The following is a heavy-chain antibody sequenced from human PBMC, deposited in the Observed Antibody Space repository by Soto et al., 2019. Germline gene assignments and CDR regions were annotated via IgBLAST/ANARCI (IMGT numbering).Heavy chain of an antibody. V-gene: IGHV4-34*01. Sequence: SETLSLTCAVYGGSFSGYYWSWIRQPPGKGLEWIGEINHSGSTNYNPSLKSRVTISVDTSKNQFSLKLSSVTAADTAVYYCARVDCSGGSCYSGVPYYMDVWGKGTTVTVSS. J-gene: IGHJ6*03. CDR3: ARVDCSGGSCYSGVPYYMDV. D-gene: IGHD2-15*01. CDR2: INHSGST. CDR1: GGSFSGYY.